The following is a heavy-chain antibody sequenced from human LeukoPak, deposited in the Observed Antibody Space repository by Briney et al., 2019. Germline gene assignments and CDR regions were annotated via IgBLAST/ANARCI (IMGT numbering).Heavy chain of an antibody. D-gene: IGHD3-22*01. Sequence: PGGSLRLSCAASGFTFNDYAMSWVRQAPGKGLEWVSAISGSAASAYYADSVKGRFTISRDSSKNTLYLQMNSLRAEDTAVYYCAKESRSSGYYGSAFDIWGQGTMVTVSS. J-gene: IGHJ3*02. CDR1: GFTFNDYA. CDR3: AKESRSSGYYGSAFDI. CDR2: ISGSAASA. V-gene: IGHV3-23*01.